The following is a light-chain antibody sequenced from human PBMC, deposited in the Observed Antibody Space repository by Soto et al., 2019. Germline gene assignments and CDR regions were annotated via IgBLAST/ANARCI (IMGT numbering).Light chain of an antibody. CDR3: QQYNSDST. Sequence: IQMTQSPSTLSASVGDRVTITCRASQSISIWLAWYKQKPGKAPKLLIYKASSFESEVPSRFSGSGSGTEFTLTINSLQPDDSATYYCQQYNSDSTFGQGTKVEIK. J-gene: IGKJ1*01. CDR2: KAS. V-gene: IGKV1-5*03. CDR1: QSISIW.